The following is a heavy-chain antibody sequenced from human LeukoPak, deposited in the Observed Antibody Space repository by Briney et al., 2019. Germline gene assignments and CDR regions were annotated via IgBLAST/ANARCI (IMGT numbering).Heavy chain of an antibody. Sequence: PGGSLRLSCAASGLAFSTFAMGWVRQSPGKGLEWLSTINGGGNTTFYADSVKGRFTISRDNSKNTLYLHMDSLRPDDTAIYYCTKELHVAVAVADHYYFYTDVWGRGTAVTVSS. CDR2: INGGGNTT. J-gene: IGHJ6*03. D-gene: IGHD6-19*01. CDR1: GLAFSTFA. V-gene: IGHV3-23*01. CDR3: TKELHVAVAVADHYYFYTDV.